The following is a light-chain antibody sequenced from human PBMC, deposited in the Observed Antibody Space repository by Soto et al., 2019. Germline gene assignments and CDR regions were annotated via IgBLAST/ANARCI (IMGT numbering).Light chain of an antibody. J-gene: IGKJ1*01. V-gene: IGKV1-5*03. CDR1: QSISSW. Sequence: DIQMTQSPSTLSASVGDRVTITCRASQSISSWLAWYQQKPGKAPKILIYKASNLESGVPSRFSGSGSRTLFTLTISTLQPDVFPTYYCQHYHTWWTFGQGTKVEI. CDR3: QHYHTWWT. CDR2: KAS.